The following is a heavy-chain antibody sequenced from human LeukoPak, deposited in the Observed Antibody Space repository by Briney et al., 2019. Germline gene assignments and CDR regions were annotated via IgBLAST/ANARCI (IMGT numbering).Heavy chain of an antibody. CDR3: AKSIVVVTAIGY. D-gene: IGHD2-21*02. CDR1: GFTFSSYG. V-gene: IGHV3-30*18. J-gene: IGHJ4*02. CDR2: ISYDGSNK. Sequence: HPGGSLRLSCAASGFTFSSYGMHWVRQAPGKGLEWVAVISYDGSNKYYADSVKGRFTISRDNSKNTLYLQMNSLRAEDTAVYYCAKSIVVVTAIGYWGQGTLVTVSS.